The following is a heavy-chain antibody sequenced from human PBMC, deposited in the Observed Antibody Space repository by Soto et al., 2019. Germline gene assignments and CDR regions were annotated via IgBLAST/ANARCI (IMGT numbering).Heavy chain of an antibody. CDR1: GGSVSSGGYY. D-gene: IGHD3-22*01. CDR2: IYYGGST. Sequence: QVQLQESGPGLVKPSQTLSLTCTVSGGSVSSGGYYWSWIRQLPGKGLEWIGYIYYGGSTYYNPSLKSRATIALDTAKNQFSLRLSSVTAAETAVDYCARATAHYYDSTGYYHFGYWGQGTLVTVSS. J-gene: IGHJ4*02. V-gene: IGHV4-31*03. CDR3: ARATAHYYDSTGYYHFGY.